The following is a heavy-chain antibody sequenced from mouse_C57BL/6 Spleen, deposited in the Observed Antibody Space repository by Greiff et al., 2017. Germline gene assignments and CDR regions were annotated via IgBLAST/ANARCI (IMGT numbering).Heavy chain of an antibody. CDR2: INPSNGGT. Sequence: QVQLQQPGTELVKPGASVKLSCKASGYTFPSYWMHWVKQRPGQGLEWIGNINPSNGGTNYNEKFKSKATLTVDKSSSTAYMQLSSLTSEDSAVYYCARDYYGVAGNYFDDWGQGTTLTVSS. V-gene: IGHV1-53*01. J-gene: IGHJ2*01. CDR3: ARDYYGVAGNYFDD. CDR1: GYTFPSYW. D-gene: IGHD1-1*01.